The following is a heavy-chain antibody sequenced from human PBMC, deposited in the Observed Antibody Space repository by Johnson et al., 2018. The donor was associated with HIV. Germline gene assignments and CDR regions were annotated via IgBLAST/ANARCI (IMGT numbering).Heavy chain of an antibody. CDR2: ISGSGGST. D-gene: IGHD1-26*01. J-gene: IGHJ3*02. CDR3: ASVRVGAFDI. V-gene: IGHV3-23*04. Sequence: VQLVESGGGLVQPGGSLRLSCAASGFTFSSYAMSWVRQAPGKGLEWVSGISGSGGSTYYADSVKGRFTISRDNSKNTLYLQMNTLGADDTAVYFCASVRVGAFDIWGQGTGVTVSS. CDR1: GFTFSSYA.